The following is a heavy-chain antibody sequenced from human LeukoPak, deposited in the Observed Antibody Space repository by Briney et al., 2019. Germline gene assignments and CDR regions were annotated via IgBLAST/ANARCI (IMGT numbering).Heavy chain of an antibody. D-gene: IGHD6-19*01. CDR2: INPNSGGT. Sequence: ASVTVSCKASGYTFTSYGISWVRQAPGQGLEWMGWINPNSGGTNYAQKFQGRVTMTRDTSISTAYMELSRLRSDDTAVYYCARESLPIRSSGWYGGTYYYYYGMDVWGQGTTVTVSS. CDR3: ARESLPIRSSGWYGGTYYYYYGMDV. CDR1: GYTFTSYG. V-gene: IGHV1-2*02. J-gene: IGHJ6*02.